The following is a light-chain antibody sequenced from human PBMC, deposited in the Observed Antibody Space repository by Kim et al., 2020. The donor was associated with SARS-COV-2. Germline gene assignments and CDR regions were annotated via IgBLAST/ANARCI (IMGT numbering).Light chain of an antibody. CDR3: SSHTTRSTYV. CDR1: SSYGSYYNA. V-gene: IGLV2-14*03. J-gene: IGLJ1*01. Sequence: GQSITNACTGTSSYGSYYNAISSYQQHPDKAPILILYDVSERASGVSNRFSGSQSGNTASLTISGLRADDEADYYCSSHTTRSTYVFGSGTKVTVL. CDR2: DVS.